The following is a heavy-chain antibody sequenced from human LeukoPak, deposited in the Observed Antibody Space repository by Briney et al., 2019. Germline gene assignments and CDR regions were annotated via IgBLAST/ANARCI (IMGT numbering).Heavy chain of an antibody. CDR1: GFTFSSYG. CDR3: AKDDGDYVELPVDYFDY. CDR2: ISYDGSNK. J-gene: IGHJ4*02. Sequence: PGGSLRLSCAASGFTFSSYGMHWVRQAPGKGLEWVAVISYDGSNKCYADSVKGRFTISRDNSKNTLYLQMNSLRAEDTAVYYCAKDDGDYVELPVDYFDYWGQGTLVTVSS. V-gene: IGHV3-30*18. D-gene: IGHD4-17*01.